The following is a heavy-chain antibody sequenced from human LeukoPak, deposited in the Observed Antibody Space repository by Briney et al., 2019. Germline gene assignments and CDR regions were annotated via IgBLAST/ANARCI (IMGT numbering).Heavy chain of an antibody. V-gene: IGHV4-39*01. CDR3: ARFKGGTGFDY. J-gene: IGHJ4*02. CDR1: GGSISTTDFD. D-gene: IGHD1-26*01. CDR2: ISSSGKS. Sequence: PSETLSLTCAVSGGSISTTDFDWAWIRQPPGQGLEWIATISSSGKSYYNPYLMSRVTISVDTSKNQFSLDVTSVTAADTGLFYCARFKGGTGFDYLGRGILVIVS.